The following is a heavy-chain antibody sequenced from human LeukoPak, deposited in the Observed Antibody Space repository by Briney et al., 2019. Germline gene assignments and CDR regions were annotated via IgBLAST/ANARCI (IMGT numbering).Heavy chain of an antibody. V-gene: IGHV3-23*03. CDR3: ARVSVVRGVSDAFDI. Sequence: GGSLRLSCAASGFTFSSYAMSWVRQAPGKGLEWVSIIYSGGDTYYADPVKGRFTISRDSSKNTVHLQMDSLRAEDTALYHCARVSVVRGVSDAFDIWGQGTMATVSS. CDR2: IYSGGDT. J-gene: IGHJ3*02. D-gene: IGHD3-10*01. CDR1: GFTFSSYA.